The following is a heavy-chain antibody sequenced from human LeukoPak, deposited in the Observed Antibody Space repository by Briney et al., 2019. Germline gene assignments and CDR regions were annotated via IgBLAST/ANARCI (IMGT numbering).Heavy chain of an antibody. CDR2: IYYSGST. D-gene: IGHD2-15*01. Sequence: SETLSLTCTASGGSISSYYWSWIRQPPRKGLEWIGYIYYSGSTNYNPSLKSRVTISVDTSKNQFSLKLSPVTAADTAVYYCARGGVVVAATNPYYYYYMDVWGKGTTVTVSS. V-gene: IGHV4-59*01. CDR1: GGSISSYY. CDR3: ARGGVVVAATNPYYYYYMDV. J-gene: IGHJ6*03.